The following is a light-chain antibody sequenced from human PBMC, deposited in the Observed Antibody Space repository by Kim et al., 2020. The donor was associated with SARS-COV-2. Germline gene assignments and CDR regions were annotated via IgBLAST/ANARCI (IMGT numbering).Light chain of an antibody. Sequence: QSDTHYCTGTTSSVGVYHQGSWYQPHPGKAPQLMIYDVRKRPSGVSNRFSGSQSGKPASLTIFWLQAGEEAEYYCSSYTSTSTYVVFGGGTQLTVL. J-gene: IGLJ2*01. CDR1: TSSVGVYHQ. V-gene: IGLV2-14*03. CDR2: DVR. CDR3: SSYTSTSTYVV.